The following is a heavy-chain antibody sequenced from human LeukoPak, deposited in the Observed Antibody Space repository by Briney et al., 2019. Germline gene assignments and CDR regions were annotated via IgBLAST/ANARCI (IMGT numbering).Heavy chain of an antibody. Sequence: SVKVSCKASGGTFSSYAISWVRQAPGQGLEWMGRIIPILGIANYAQKFQGRVTITADKSTSTAYMELSSLRSEDTAVYYCASDMGSSGWYRFDYWGQGTLVTVSS. CDR3: ASDMGSSGWYRFDY. D-gene: IGHD6-19*01. CDR1: GGTFSSYA. CDR2: IIPILGIA. J-gene: IGHJ4*02. V-gene: IGHV1-69*04.